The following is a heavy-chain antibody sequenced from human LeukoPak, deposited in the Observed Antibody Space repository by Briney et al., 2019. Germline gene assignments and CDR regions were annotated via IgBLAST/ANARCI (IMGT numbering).Heavy chain of an antibody. J-gene: IGHJ6*03. Sequence: ASVKVSCKASGYTFTSYDINWVRQATGRGLEWMGWMNPNSGNTGYAQKFQGRVTITRNTSISTAYMELSSLRSEDTAVYYCARCSMIVGYYYMDVWGKGTTVTVSS. CDR3: ARCSMIVGYYYMDV. V-gene: IGHV1-8*03. CDR2: MNPNSGNT. D-gene: IGHD3-22*01. CDR1: GYTFTSYD.